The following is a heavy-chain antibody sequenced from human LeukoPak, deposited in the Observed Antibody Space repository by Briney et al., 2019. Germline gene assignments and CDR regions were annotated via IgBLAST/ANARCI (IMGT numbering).Heavy chain of an antibody. V-gene: IGHV4-39*01. J-gene: IGHJ4*02. CDR3: ARHYDFWSGPTLD. Sequence: SETLSLTCTVSGGSISSSSYYWGWIRQPPGKGLEWIGSIYYSGSTYYNPSLKSRVTISVDTSKNQFSLKLSSVTAADTAVYYCARHYDFWSGPTLDWGQGTLVTVSS. CDR1: GGSISSSSYY. D-gene: IGHD3-3*01. CDR2: IYYSGST.